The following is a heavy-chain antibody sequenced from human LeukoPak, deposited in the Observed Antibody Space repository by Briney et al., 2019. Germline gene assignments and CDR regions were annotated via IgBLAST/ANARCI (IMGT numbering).Heavy chain of an antibody. J-gene: IGHJ6*02. CDR2: ISGSGNRT. Sequence: GGSLRLSCAASGFSFSSYAMSWVRQAPGKGLEWVSSISGSGNRTYYADSVKGRFTISRDNSKNTLFLQMNSLRAEDTAVYYCAKNLYCGGGSCYPSALGMDVWGQGTTVTVSS. V-gene: IGHV3-23*01. CDR1: GFSFSSYA. CDR3: AKNLYCGGGSCYPSALGMDV. D-gene: IGHD2-15*01.